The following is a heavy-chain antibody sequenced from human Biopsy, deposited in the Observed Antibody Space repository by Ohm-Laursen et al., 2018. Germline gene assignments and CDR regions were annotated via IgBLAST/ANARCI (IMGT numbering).Heavy chain of an antibody. Sequence: GASVKVSCKPSDSTFPSFGISWVRQAPGQGLEWVGWLNPNNGGTDYAEKFQGRVTMTRDTSINTAYMELSSLRSDDTAVYFCAREIAPWYDSSDYYSFFDYWGQGTLVTVSS. D-gene: IGHD3-22*01. J-gene: IGHJ4*02. CDR2: LNPNNGGT. V-gene: IGHV1-2*02. CDR1: DSTFPSFG. CDR3: AREIAPWYDSSDYYSFFDY.